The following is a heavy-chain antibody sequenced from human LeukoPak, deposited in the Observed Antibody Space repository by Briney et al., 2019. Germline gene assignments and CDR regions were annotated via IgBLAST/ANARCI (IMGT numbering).Heavy chain of an antibody. CDR1: GFTFSSYA. V-gene: IGHV3-23*01. Sequence: PGGSLRLSCAASGFTFSSYAMSWVRQAPGKGLEWVSAISGSGGSTYYADSVKGRFTISRDNAKNSLYLQMNSLRTEDTAVYYCARDKLSGATLFDYWGQGSLVTVSS. J-gene: IGHJ4*02. CDR3: ARDKLSGATLFDY. CDR2: ISGSGGST.